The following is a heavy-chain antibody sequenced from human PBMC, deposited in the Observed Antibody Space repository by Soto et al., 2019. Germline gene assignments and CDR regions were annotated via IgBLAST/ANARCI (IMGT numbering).Heavy chain of an antibody. CDR2: IIPIFGTA. D-gene: IGHD2-15*01. CDR1: GGTFSNYA. V-gene: IGHV1-69*13. J-gene: IGHJ5*02. CDR3: ARDVGYCSGGGCYAWFDP. Sequence: SVKVSCKASGGTFSNYAITWVRQAPGQGLEWLGRIIPIFGTANYAQKFQGRVTITADESTTTAYMELSSLRSDDTALYYCARDVGYCSGGGCYAWFDPWGQGTLVTVSS.